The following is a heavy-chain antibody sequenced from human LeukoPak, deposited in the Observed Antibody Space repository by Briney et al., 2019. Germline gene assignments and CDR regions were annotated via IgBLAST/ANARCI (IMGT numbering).Heavy chain of an antibody. J-gene: IGHJ3*02. V-gene: IGHV3-23*01. Sequence: GESLTLSCAASGFTFSSYAMSWVRQAPGKGLEWVSDISGSGGSTYYADSVKGRFTISRDNSKNTLYLQMNSMRAEDTAVYYCAKGGRSWAFDIWGQGTMVTVSS. D-gene: IGHD4-17*01. CDR2: ISGSGGST. CDR1: GFTFSSYA. CDR3: AKGGRSWAFDI.